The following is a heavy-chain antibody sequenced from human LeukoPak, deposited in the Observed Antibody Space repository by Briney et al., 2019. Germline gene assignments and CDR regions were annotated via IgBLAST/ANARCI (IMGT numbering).Heavy chain of an antibody. D-gene: IGHD3-10*01. V-gene: IGHV4-34*01. CDR3: ARRVVRGVPLDY. Sequence: SETLSLTCTVSGGSISSYYWSWIRQPPGKGLEWIGEINHSGSTNYNPSLKSRVTISVDTSKNQFSLKLSSVTAADTAVYYCARRVVRGVPLDYWGQGTLVTVSS. CDR2: INHSGST. CDR1: GGSISSYY. J-gene: IGHJ4*02.